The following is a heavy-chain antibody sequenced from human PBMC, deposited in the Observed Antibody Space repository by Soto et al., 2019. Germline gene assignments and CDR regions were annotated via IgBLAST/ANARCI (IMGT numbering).Heavy chain of an antibody. V-gene: IGHV3-66*01. CDR3: ARGGTGSYYSYMDV. J-gene: IGHJ6*03. CDR2: IYSGGNT. D-gene: IGHD3-9*01. Sequence: EVQLVESGGGLVQPGGSLRLSCAASGFIVTSNYISWVRQAPGKGLEWVSVIYSGGNTYYADSVKGRFTISRANSKNTLYLQMNSLRAEDTAVYYCARGGTGSYYSYMDVWGKGTTVTVSS. CDR1: GFIVTSNY.